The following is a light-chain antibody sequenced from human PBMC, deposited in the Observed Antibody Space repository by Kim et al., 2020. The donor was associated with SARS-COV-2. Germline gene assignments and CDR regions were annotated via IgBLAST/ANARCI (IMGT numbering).Light chain of an antibody. J-gene: IGKJ1*01. CDR1: QNINNY. V-gene: IGKV1-39*01. Sequence: DIQMTQSPSSLSASVGDRVTITCRASQNINNYLNWYQQKPGKAPKLLIYAASSLQGGVPPRFSGSGSGTDFALTISSLQPEDFATYFCQQSYNAPIFGQGTKVDIK. CDR2: AAS. CDR3: QQSYNAPI.